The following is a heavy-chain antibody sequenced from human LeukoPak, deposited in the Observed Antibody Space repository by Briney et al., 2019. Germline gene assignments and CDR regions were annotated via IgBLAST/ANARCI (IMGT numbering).Heavy chain of an antibody. CDR3: ARVNPYYGSGSYLNWFDP. J-gene: IGHJ5*02. CDR1: GGSISSGDYY. Sequence: PSETLSLTCTVSGGSISSGDYYWNWIRQPPGKGLEWIGYIYYSGSTYYNPSLKSRVTISVDTSKNQFSLKLSSVTAADTAVYYCARVNPYYGSGSYLNWFDPWGQGTLVTVSS. V-gene: IGHV4-30-4*08. CDR2: IYYSGST. D-gene: IGHD3-10*01.